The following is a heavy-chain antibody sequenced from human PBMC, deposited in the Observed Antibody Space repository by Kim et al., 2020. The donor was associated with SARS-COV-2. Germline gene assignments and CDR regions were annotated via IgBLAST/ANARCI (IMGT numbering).Heavy chain of an antibody. V-gene: IGHV3-43*01. CDR1: GFTFDDYT. Sequence: GGSLRLSCAASGFTFDDYTMHWVRQAPGKGLEWVSLISWDGGSTYYADSVKGRFTISRDNSKNSLYLQMNSLRTEDTALYYCANDIGVRGKGRDYGMDV. J-gene: IGHJ6*01. CDR3: ANDIGVRGKGRDYGMDV. D-gene: IGHD3-10*02. CDR2: ISWDGGST.